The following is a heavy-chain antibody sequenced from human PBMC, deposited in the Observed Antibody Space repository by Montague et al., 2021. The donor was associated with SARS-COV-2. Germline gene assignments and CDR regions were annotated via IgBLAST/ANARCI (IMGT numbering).Heavy chain of an antibody. J-gene: IGHJ6*02. CDR3: ARDRVFSDYYGSGSYQKNYYGMDV. CDR1: GFTVSGNY. Sequence: SLRLSCPASGFTVSGNYMSWVRQAPGKGLEWVSVIYSGGSTYYADSVKGRFTISRDNSKNTLYLQMNSLRAEDTAVYYCARDRVFSDYYGSGSYQKNYYGMDVWGQGTTVTVSS. CDR2: IYSGGST. V-gene: IGHV3-66*02. D-gene: IGHD3-10*01.